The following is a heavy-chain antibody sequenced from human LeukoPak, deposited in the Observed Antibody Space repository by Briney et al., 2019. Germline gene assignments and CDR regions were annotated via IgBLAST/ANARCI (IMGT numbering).Heavy chain of an antibody. CDR3: AREDVLLWFGELSKKSDY. Sequence: GVSLRLSCAASGVTFSSYWMSWVRQAPGKGLEWVANIKQDGSEKYYVDSVKGRFTISRDNAKNSLYLQMNSLRAEDTAVYYCAREDVLLWFGELSKKSDYWGQGTLVTVSS. D-gene: IGHD3-10*01. CDR1: GVTFSSYW. J-gene: IGHJ4*02. CDR2: IKQDGSEK. V-gene: IGHV3-7*01.